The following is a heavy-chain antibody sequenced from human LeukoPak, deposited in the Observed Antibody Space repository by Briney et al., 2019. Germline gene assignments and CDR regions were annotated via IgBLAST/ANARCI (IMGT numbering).Heavy chain of an antibody. V-gene: IGHV3-23*01. CDR3: AKAKLSGGWYFDY. D-gene: IGHD2-15*01. J-gene: IGHJ4*02. Sequence: SGGSLRLSCAASGFTFSSYAVSWVRQAPGKRLEWVSAISGSGGSTYYADSVKGRFTISRDNSKNTLYLQMNSLRAEDTAVYYCAKAKLSGGWYFDYWGQGTLVTVSS. CDR2: ISGSGGST. CDR1: GFTFSSYA.